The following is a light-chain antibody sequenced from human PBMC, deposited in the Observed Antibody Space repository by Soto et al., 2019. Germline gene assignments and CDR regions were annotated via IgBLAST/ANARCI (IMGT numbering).Light chain of an antibody. CDR1: QTISRW. V-gene: IGKV1-5*03. Sequence: DIHMTQSPSTLSASVGDSVTITCRASQTISRWLAWYPQKPGNAPNLLIYKASSLESGVPSRFSGSGSGTAFTLTISSLEPDDFAMSYCQQYNTYPLTFCGGTKVQIK. CDR2: KAS. J-gene: IGKJ4*01. CDR3: QQYNTYPLT.